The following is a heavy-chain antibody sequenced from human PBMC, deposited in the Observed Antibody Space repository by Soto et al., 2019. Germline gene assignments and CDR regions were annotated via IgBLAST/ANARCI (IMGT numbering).Heavy chain of an antibody. CDR1: DYSISNDYY. D-gene: IGHD3-10*01. CDR2: IYYSGNT. CDR3: AKQGHGSGPSWLDS. V-gene: IGHV4-38-2*01. Sequence: SETLSLTCAVSDYSISNDYYWGWIRQPPGKGLEWIGSIYYSGNTYYNPSLKSRVTISVDTTKNQFSLKLNSVTAADTAVYYWAKQGHGSGPSWLDSWGQATLVTVCS. J-gene: IGHJ5*01.